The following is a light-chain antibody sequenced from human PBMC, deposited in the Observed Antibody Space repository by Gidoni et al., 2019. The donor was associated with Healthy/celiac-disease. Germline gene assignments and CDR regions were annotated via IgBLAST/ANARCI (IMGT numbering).Light chain of an antibody. J-gene: IGKJ4*01. Sequence: DIQMPQSPSSLSASVGDRVTITCQASQDISNYLNWYQQKPGKAPKLLIYDASNLETGVPSRFSGSGSGTDFTFTISSLQPEDIATYYCQQYDNLPPFTFGGGTKVEIK. CDR3: QQYDNLPPFT. CDR1: QDISNY. CDR2: DAS. V-gene: IGKV1-33*01.